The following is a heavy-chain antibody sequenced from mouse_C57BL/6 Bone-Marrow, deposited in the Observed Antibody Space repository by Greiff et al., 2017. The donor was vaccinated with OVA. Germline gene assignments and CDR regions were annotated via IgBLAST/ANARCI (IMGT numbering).Heavy chain of an antibody. CDR3: ARGDYGSSLWYFDV. CDR1: GYTFTSYW. J-gene: IGHJ1*03. CDR2: IDPSDGYT. Sequence: QVQLQQPGAELVMPGASVKLSCKASGYTFTSYWMHWVKQRPGQGLEWIGEIDPSDGYTNYNQKFKGKSTLTVDKSSSTAYMQLSSLTSEDSAVYYCARGDYGSSLWYFDVWGTGTTVTVSS. D-gene: IGHD1-1*01. V-gene: IGHV1-69*01.